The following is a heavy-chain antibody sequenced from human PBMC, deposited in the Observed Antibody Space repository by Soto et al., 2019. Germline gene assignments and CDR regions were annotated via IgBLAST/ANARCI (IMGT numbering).Heavy chain of an antibody. Sequence: GGSLRLSCAASGFTFSSYGMHWVRQAPGKGLEWVAVIWYDGSNKYYADSVKGRFTISRDNSKNTLYLQMNSLRAEDTAVYYCARDHLTQQLVRQKKYYYYMDVWGKGTTVTVSS. CDR3: ARDHLTQQLVRQKKYYYYMDV. J-gene: IGHJ6*03. CDR2: IWYDGSNK. D-gene: IGHD6-13*01. CDR1: GFTFSSYG. V-gene: IGHV3-33*01.